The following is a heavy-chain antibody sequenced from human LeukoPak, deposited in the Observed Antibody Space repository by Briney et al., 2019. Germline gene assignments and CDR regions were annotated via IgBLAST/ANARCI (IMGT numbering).Heavy chain of an antibody. J-gene: IGHJ4*02. V-gene: IGHV3-23*01. CDR1: GFTFSSYA. Sequence: GGSLRLSCAASGFTFSSYAMSWVRQVPGKGLEWVSAISGSGGRTFHADSVKGRFTISRDNSKNTLYLQMNSLRAEDTAVYYCAKRRSVAGSPDYWGQGTLVTVSS. CDR3: AKRRSVAGSPDY. D-gene: IGHD6-19*01. CDR2: ISGSGGRT.